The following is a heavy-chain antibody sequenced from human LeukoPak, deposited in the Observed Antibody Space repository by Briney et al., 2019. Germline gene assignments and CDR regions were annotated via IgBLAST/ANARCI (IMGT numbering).Heavy chain of an antibody. Sequence: ASVKVSCKASGYTFTSYDINWVRQATGQGLEWMGWMNPNSGNTGYAQKFQGRVTMTRNTSISTAYMEPSSLRSEDTAVYYCARVALWFGELSPNYYYYYYMDVWGKGTTVTVSS. J-gene: IGHJ6*03. CDR2: MNPNSGNT. CDR3: ARVALWFGELSPNYYYYYYMDV. CDR1: GYTFTSYD. V-gene: IGHV1-8*01. D-gene: IGHD3-10*01.